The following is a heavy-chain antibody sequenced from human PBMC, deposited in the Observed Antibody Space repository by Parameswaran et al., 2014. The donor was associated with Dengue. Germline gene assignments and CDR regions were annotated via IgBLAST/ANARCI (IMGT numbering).Heavy chain of an antibody. CDR2: ISAYNGNT. V-gene: IGHV1-18*01. Sequence: WVRQAPGQGLEWMGWISAYNGNTNYAQKLQGRVTMTTDTSTSTAYMELRSLRSDDTAVYYCARDRVVRGAYSPDYYYYGMDVWGQGTTVTVSS. D-gene: IGHD3-10*01. CDR3: ARDRVVRGAYSPDYYYYGMDV. J-gene: IGHJ6*02.